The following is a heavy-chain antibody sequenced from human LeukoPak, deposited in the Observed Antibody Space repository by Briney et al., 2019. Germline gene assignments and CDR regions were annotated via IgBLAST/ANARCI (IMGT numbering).Heavy chain of an antibody. Sequence: ASVKVSCKASGYTFTSYAMHWVRQAPGQGLEWMGWINAGNGNTKYSQKFQGRVTITRDTSASTAYMELSSLRSEDTAVYYCARSVLGYCSGGSCYLLRWFDPWGQGTLVTVSS. CDR2: INAGNGNT. CDR1: GYTFTSYA. J-gene: IGHJ5*02. D-gene: IGHD2-15*01. V-gene: IGHV1-3*01. CDR3: ARSVLGYCSGGSCYLLRWFDP.